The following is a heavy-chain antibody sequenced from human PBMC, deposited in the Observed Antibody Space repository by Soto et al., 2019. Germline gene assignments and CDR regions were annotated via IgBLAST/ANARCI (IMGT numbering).Heavy chain of an antibody. CDR3: TRDFQGQYYYGMDV. J-gene: IGHJ6*02. V-gene: IGHV3-53*01. CDR2: LYDLDGS. Sequence: PGGSLRLSCAAFGFTISGKKYVAWVRQAPGKGLEWVSALYDLDGSFYAASVKGRFTTSSDSSKTTVYLQMNSLKTEDTAVYYCTRDFQGQYYYGMDVWGQGTTVTVSS. CDR1: GFTISGKKY.